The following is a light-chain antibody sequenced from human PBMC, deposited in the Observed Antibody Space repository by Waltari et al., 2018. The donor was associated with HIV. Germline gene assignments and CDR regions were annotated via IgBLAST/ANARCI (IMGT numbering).Light chain of an antibody. CDR2: RNN. Sequence: QSVLTQPPSASGTPGQSVTIPCSGTSSNIGPNYVYWYQQFPGTAPKLLIYRNNKRPSGVPDRFSGSKSGTSASLDISGLRSDDEAEYYCAAWDDTLTVVFGGGTKLTVL. V-gene: IGLV1-47*01. J-gene: IGLJ2*01. CDR1: SSNIGPNY. CDR3: AAWDDTLTVV.